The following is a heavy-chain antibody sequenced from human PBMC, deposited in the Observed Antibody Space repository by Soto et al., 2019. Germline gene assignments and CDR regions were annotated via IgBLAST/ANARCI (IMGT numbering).Heavy chain of an antibody. D-gene: IGHD3-9*01. Sequence: ASVKVSCKASGYRFTSYGIGWVRQAPWRVPEWVGWIKVDNGDTKYAEKLQGRVTLTTDKSTDTAYMELRNLRSDDTAFYYCARSRYYYDYWGHGTLVTVSS. CDR3: ARSRYYYDY. V-gene: IGHV1-18*01. J-gene: IGHJ4*01. CDR2: IKVDNGDT. CDR1: GYRFTSYG.